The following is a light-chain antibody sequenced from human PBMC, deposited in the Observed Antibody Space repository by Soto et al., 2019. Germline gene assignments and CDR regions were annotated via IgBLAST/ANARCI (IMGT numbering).Light chain of an antibody. Sequence: DVVMTQSPLSLPVTLGQSASISCRSSRSLVHTNGVAYLTWFQQRPGQSPRRLIYKVSNRDSGVPDRFSGSGSGTDFTLKISRVEAEDIGVYYCRQGTHWPTLTFGEGTKVEIK. CDR3: RQGTHWPTLT. CDR1: RSLVHTNGVAY. J-gene: IGKJ1*01. V-gene: IGKV2-30*02. CDR2: KVS.